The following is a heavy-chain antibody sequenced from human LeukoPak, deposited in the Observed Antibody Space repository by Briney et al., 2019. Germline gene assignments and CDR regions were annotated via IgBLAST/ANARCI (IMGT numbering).Heavy chain of an antibody. CDR2: LKSKTDGGTT. CDR1: GFTFSNAW. Sequence: GGSLRLSCAASGFTFSNAWMSWVRQAPGKGLEWVGRLKSKTDGGTTDYAAPVKGRFTISRDDSKNTLYLQMNSLKTEDTAVYYCTTVQSIRSGWSRFDYWGQGTLVTVSS. CDR3: TTVQSIRSGWSRFDY. D-gene: IGHD6-19*01. J-gene: IGHJ4*02. V-gene: IGHV3-15*01.